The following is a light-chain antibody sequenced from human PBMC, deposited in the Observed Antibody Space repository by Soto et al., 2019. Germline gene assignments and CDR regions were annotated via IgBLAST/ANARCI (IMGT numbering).Light chain of an antibody. J-gene: IGKJ1*01. CDR1: QGISNY. CDR2: AAS. CDR3: QKYDSAPWT. Sequence: DIQMTQSPSSLSASVRDRVTITCRASQGISNYLAWYQQKPGKVPKLLIYAASTLQSGVPSRFGGSGSGTEFTLTISSLQPEDVAAYYCQKYDSAPWTFGQGTKVEIK. V-gene: IGKV1-27*01.